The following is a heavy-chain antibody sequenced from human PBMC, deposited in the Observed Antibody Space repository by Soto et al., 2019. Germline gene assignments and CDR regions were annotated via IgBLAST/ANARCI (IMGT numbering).Heavy chain of an antibody. Sequence: LRLSCAASTFTLSDYTMNWVRQAPGKGLEWVSSISSSGSYRYYADSVKGRFTISSDSAKNSLFLQMDRLRAEDTGVYYCAIARVADSSPDHWGQGILVTVSS. CDR3: AIARVADSSPDH. J-gene: IGHJ4*01. CDR1: TFTLSDYT. CDR2: ISSSGSYR. V-gene: IGHV3-21*06. D-gene: IGHD3-3*01.